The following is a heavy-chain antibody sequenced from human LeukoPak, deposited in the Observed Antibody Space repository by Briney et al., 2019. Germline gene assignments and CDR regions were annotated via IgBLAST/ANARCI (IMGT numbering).Heavy chain of an antibody. V-gene: IGHV4-34*01. CDR2: INHSGST. CDR1: GGSFSGYY. J-gene: IGHJ4*02. CDR3: ARDRRFLEWLYDY. D-gene: IGHD3-3*01. Sequence: PSETLSLTCAVYGGSFSGYYWSWIRQPPGKGLEWIGEINHSGSTNYNPSLKSRVTISVDTSKNQFSLKLSSVTAADTAVYYCARDRRFLEWLYDYWGQGTLVTVSS.